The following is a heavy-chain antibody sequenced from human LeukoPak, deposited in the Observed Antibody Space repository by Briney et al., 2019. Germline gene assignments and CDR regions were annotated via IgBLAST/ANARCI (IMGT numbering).Heavy chain of an antibody. CDR3: ARTDRTGALGRFRMRSDALDI. CDR1: GFTFSSYA. CDR2: ISGSSGNT. Sequence: GGSLRLSCGVSGFTFSSYAMSWVRQAPGKGLEWVSGISGSSGNTYYADSVKGRFTISRDSSKNTLYLQMNSLRVEDTAVYYCARTDRTGALGRFRMRSDALDIWGQGTMVTVSS. D-gene: IGHD3-3*01. V-gene: IGHV3-23*01. J-gene: IGHJ3*02.